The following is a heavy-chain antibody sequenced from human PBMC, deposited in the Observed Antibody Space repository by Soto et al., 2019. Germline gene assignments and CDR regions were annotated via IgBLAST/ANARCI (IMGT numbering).Heavy chain of an antibody. CDR1: GFTFSSYA. CDR3: VYGYGDYKINNWFDP. J-gene: IGHJ5*02. D-gene: IGHD4-17*01. CDR2: ISGSGGST. Sequence: GGSLRLSCAASGFTFSSYAMSWVRQAPGKGLEWVSAISGSGGSTYYADSVKGRFTISRDNSKNTLYLQMNSLRAEDTAVYYCVYGYGDYKINNWFDPWGQGTLVTVSS. V-gene: IGHV3-23*01.